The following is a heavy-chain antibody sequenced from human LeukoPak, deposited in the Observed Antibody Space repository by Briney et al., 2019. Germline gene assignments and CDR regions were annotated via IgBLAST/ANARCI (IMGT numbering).Heavy chain of an antibody. V-gene: IGHV1-8*01. J-gene: IGHJ6*03. Sequence: ASVKVSCKASGYTFTSYDINWVRQASGQGLEWMGWMNPNSGNTGYAQKFQGRVIMTKNTSITTAYMDLSRLKSEDTAVYYCARALSWTTESYYYMDVWGKGTTVTVSS. CDR3: ARALSWTTESYYYMDV. CDR2: MNPNSGNT. D-gene: IGHD3/OR15-3a*01. CDR1: GYTFTSYD.